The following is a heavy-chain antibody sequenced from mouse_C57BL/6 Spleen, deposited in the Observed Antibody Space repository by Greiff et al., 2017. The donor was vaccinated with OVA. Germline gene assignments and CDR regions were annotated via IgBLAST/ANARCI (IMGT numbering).Heavy chain of an antibody. CDR3: ARGDYDYPFAY. D-gene: IGHD2-4*01. Sequence: VNLVESGPELVKPGASGRISAKPSGSPFVGSWRNGGKQRPGKGLEWIGRIYPGDGDTNYNGKFKGKATLTADKSSSTAYMQLSSLTSEDSAVYFCARGDYDYPFAYWGQGTLVTVSA. V-gene: IGHV1-82*01. CDR1: GSPFVGSW. CDR2: IYPGDGDT. J-gene: IGHJ3*01.